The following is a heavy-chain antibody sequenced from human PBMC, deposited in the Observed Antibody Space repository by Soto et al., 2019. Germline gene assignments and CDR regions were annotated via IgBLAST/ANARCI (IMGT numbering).Heavy chain of an antibody. CDR3: ARAKAPLYSSSRYWFDP. D-gene: IGHD6-13*01. V-gene: IGHV4-59*08. CDR2: IYYSGST. CDR1: GGSISSYY. J-gene: IGHJ5*02. Sequence: QVQLQESGPGLVKPSETLSLTCTVSGGSISSYYWSWIRQPPGKGLEWIGYIYYSGSTNYNPSLKSRVTISSDTSKNQFSLKLSSVTAADTAVYYCARAKAPLYSSSRYWFDPWGQGTLVTVSS.